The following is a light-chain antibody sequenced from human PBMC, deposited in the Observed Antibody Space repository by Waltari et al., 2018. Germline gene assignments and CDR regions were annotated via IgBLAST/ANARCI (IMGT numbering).Light chain of an antibody. J-gene: IGKJ5*01. Sequence: SCRAGQSVGSAVGWYQQRPGQAPRLLIYDASSRATGIPARFSGSGSGTDFTLTISSLEPEDFAVYYCQQRSKWPITFGQGTRLEIK. V-gene: IGKV3-11*01. CDR1: QSVGSA. CDR3: QQRSKWPIT. CDR2: DAS.